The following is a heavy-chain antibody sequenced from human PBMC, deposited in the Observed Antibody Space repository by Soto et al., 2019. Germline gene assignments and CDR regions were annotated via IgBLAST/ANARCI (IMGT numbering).Heavy chain of an antibody. J-gene: IGHJ4*02. CDR1: GGSISSGGYS. Sequence: TLSLPFAVSGGSISSGGYSWSWIRQPPGKGLEWIGYIYHSGSTYYNPSLKSRVTISVDRSKNQFSLKLSSVTAADTAVYYCASAFGSSGYRWGQGTLVTVSS. D-gene: IGHD3-22*01. CDR2: IYHSGST. V-gene: IGHV4-30-2*01. CDR3: ASAFGSSGYR.